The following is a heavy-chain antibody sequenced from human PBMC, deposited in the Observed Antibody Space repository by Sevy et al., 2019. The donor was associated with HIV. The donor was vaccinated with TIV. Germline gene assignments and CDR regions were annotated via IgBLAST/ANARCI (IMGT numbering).Heavy chain of an antibody. J-gene: IGHJ4*02. CDR1: GYIFGIYD. D-gene: IGHD1-26*01. Sequence: ASVKVSCKASGYIFGIYDITWVRQAPGQGLEWMGWITPYSGDATYSQKFQGRVTMTTDSTRTAYMDFRSLTSEDTGVYYCARGRAPDSGKYSFENWAQGTLVTVSS. V-gene: IGHV1-18*01. CDR3: ARGRAPDSGKYSFEN. CDR2: ITPYSGDA.